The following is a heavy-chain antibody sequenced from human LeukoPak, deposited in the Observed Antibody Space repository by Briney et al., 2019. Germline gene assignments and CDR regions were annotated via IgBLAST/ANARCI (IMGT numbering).Heavy chain of an antibody. V-gene: IGHV1-2*04. J-gene: IGHJ5*02. CDR3: ARGHCSSTSCHDNWFDP. D-gene: IGHD2-2*01. CDR2: INPNSGGT. Sequence: ASVKVSCKASGYTFTGYYMHWVRQAPGQGLEWMGWINPNSGGTNYAQKFQGWVTMTRDTSISTAYMELSRLRSEDTAVYYCARGHCSSTSCHDNWFDPWGQGTLVTVSS. CDR1: GYTFTGYY.